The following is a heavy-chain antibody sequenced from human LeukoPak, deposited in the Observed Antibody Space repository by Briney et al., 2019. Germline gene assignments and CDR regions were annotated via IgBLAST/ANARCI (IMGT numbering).Heavy chain of an antibody. D-gene: IGHD1-1*01. CDR2: IKEDGTEE. CDR3: ATWNDGWEFAY. J-gene: IGHJ4*02. Sequence: GGSLGLSCAASGFTFSSSWMTWVRQAPGKGLEWVAHIKEDGTEEYYVDSVKGRFTISRDNAKNSLYLQMNSLRAEDTAVYYCATWNDGWEFAYWGQGTLVSVSS. V-gene: IGHV3-7*05. CDR1: GFTFSSSW.